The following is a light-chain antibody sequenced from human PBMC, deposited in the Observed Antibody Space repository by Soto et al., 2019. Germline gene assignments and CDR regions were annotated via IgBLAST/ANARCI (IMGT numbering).Light chain of an antibody. Sequence: EIVLTQSPGTLSLSPGERATLSCRATESVVSNYLAWYQQKPGQAPRLLIYDASNRATGIPARFSGGGSGADFFLTISSLEPEDFAVYYCQQRTNVFTFGPGTKVDIK. J-gene: IGKJ3*01. V-gene: IGKV3-11*01. CDR1: ESVVSNY. CDR2: DAS. CDR3: QQRTNVFT.